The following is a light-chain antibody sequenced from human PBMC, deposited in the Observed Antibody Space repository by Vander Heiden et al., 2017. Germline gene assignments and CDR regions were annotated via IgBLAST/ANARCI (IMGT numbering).Light chain of an antibody. Sequence: DIVMTQSPDSLAVSLGERATINCKSSQSGLYSTNNKKYLAWYQQKPGQPPKLLIYWAATRESGVPDRFSGSGSGTDFTLTISSLQAEDVAVYYCQQYYSTPYTFGQGTKLEIK. CDR3: QQYYSTPYT. CDR2: WAA. CDR1: QSGLYSTNNKKY. V-gene: IGKV4-1*01. J-gene: IGKJ2*01.